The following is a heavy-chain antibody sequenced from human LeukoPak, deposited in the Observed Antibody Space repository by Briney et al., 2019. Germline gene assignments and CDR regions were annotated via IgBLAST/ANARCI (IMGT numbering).Heavy chain of an antibody. J-gene: IGHJ3*02. Sequence: SETLSLTCTVYGGSFSGYYWSWIRQPPGRGLEWIGEINHSGSINYNPSLKSRVTISVDTSKNQFSLKVISMTAADTAAYYCTKSDGYGLIRICGRGTMVTVSS. V-gene: IGHV4-34*01. D-gene: IGHD3-10*01. CDR1: GGSFSGYY. CDR3: TKSDGYGLIRI. CDR2: INHSGSI.